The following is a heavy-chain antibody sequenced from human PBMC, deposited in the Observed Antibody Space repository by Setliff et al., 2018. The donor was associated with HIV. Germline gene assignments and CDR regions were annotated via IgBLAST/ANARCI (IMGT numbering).Heavy chain of an antibody. J-gene: IGHJ4*02. CDR3: ARSTPSVGYISEH. Sequence: LPETLSLTCAVSGVSISAYFWSWIRQSPEKGLEWIGYIDNSGNTNYSPSLKSRITISRDTSKNQFSLKLNSVTAADAAAYYCARSTPSVGYISEHWGQGTLVTVSS. CDR1: GVSISAYF. CDR2: IDNSGNT. D-gene: IGHD5-12*01. V-gene: IGHV4-59*01.